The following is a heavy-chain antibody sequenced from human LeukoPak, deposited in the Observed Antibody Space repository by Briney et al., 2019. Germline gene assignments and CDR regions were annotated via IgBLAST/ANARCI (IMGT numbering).Heavy chain of an antibody. Sequence: SETLSLTCTVSGGSISPYYWSWIRQPPGKGLEWIGYIYYSGSINYNPSFKSRVTISLDTSKNQFSLKLSSVTAADPAVFYCARMGADYSWYFDYWGRGTLVTVSS. CDR2: IYYSGSI. J-gene: IGHJ4*02. CDR3: ARMGADYSWYFDY. V-gene: IGHV4-59*01. D-gene: IGHD1-26*01. CDR1: GGSISPYY.